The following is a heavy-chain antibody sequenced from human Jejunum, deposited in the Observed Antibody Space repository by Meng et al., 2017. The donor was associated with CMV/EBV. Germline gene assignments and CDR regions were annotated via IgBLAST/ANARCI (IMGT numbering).Heavy chain of an antibody. CDR2: LIFDGGVE. Sequence: SNYWMPWVPHFPGKGLEWVANLIFDGGVEYYVDSVRGRFTIARDNAKNSLSLQMNSLRAEDTAVYYCARNYPRNCASINCPGAYDIWGQGTVVTVSS. CDR3: ARNYPRNCASINCPGAYDI. D-gene: IGHD2-2*01. J-gene: IGHJ3*02. CDR1: SNYW. V-gene: IGHV3-7*01.